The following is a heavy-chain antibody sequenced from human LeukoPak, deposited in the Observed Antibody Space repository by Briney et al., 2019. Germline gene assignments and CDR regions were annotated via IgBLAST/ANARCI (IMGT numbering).Heavy chain of an antibody. J-gene: IGHJ4*02. V-gene: IGHV4-39*07. CDR1: GGSISSSSYY. CDR2: IYYSGST. Sequence: SETLSLTCTVSGGSISSSSYYWGWIRQPPGKGLEWIGSIYYSGSTYYNPSLKSRVTISVDTSKNQFSLKLSSVTAADTAVYYCARSFNSYGRPGDFDYWGQGTLVTVSS. CDR3: ARSFNSYGRPGDFDY. D-gene: IGHD5-18*01.